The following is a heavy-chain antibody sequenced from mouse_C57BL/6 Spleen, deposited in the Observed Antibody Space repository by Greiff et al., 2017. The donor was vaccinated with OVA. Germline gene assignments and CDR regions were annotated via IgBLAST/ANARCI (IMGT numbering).Heavy chain of an antibody. CDR3: ARFDYYGRAYYLDY. CDR1: GYTFTDYN. CDR2: INPNNGGT. V-gene: IGHV1-18*01. D-gene: IGHD1-1*01. J-gene: IGHJ2*01. Sequence: EVQLQQSGPELVKPGASVKIPCKASGYTFTDYNMDWVKPSHGKSLEWIGDINPNNGGTIYNQKFKGKATLTVDKSSSTAYMELRSLTSEGTAVYYCARFDYYGRAYYLDYWGQGTTLTVSS.